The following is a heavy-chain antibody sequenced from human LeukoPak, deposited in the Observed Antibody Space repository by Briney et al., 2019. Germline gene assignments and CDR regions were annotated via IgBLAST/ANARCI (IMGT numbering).Heavy chain of an antibody. D-gene: IGHD5-18*01. CDR1: GFTFSSYA. Sequence: GGSLRLSCAASGFTFSSYAMSWVRQAPGKGLEWVSAISGSGGSTYYADSVKGRFTISRDNSKDTLYLQMNSLRAEDTAVYYCAKVGGYSYGYMDVWGKGTTVTVSS. V-gene: IGHV3-23*01. J-gene: IGHJ6*04. CDR3: AKVGGYSYGYMDV. CDR2: ISGSGGST.